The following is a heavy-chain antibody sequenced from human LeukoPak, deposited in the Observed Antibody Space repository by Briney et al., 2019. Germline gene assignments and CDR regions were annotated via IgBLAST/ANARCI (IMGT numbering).Heavy chain of an antibody. CDR1: GFTFSSYA. J-gene: IGHJ4*02. Sequence: PGGSLRLSCAASGFTFSSYAMSWVRQAPGKGLEWVSAISGSGGCTYYADSVKGRFTISRDNAKNSLYLQMNSLRDEDTAVYYCARDYYDSSGYYYVDYWGQGTLVTVSS. V-gene: IGHV3-23*01. CDR3: ARDYYDSSGYYYVDY. CDR2: ISGSGGCT. D-gene: IGHD3-22*01.